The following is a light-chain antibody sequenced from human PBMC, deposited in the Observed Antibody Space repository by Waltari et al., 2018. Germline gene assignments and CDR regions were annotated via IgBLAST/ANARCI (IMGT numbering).Light chain of an antibody. J-gene: IGKJ4*01. CDR2: WAS. CDR3: QQYYSKPLT. Sequence: DIVMTQSPDSLAVSLGERATINFKSSQSVLYSSNNKKYLAWYQQKPGQPPKLLIYWASTRESGVPDRFSSSGSETDFTLTISSLQAEDVAVYYCQQYYSKPLTFGGGTKVEIK. CDR1: QSVLYSSNNKKY. V-gene: IGKV4-1*01.